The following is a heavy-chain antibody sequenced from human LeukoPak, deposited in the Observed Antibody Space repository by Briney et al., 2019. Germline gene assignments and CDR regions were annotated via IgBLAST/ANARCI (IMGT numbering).Heavy chain of an antibody. V-gene: IGHV1-46*01. CDR3: VGSGYAVWKFDY. J-gene: IGHJ4*02. Sequence: GASVKVSCKASGYTFTSYYMHWVRQAPGQGLEWMGIINPSGGSTSYAQKFQGRVTMTRDTSTSTVYMELSSLRSEDTAVYYCVGSGYAVWKFDYWGQGTLVTVSS. D-gene: IGHD3-22*01. CDR1: GYTFTSYY. CDR2: INPSGGST.